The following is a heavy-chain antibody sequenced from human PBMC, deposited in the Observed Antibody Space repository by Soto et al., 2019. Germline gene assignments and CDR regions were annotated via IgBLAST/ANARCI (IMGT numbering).Heavy chain of an antibody. J-gene: IGHJ6*02. V-gene: IGHV3-48*02. Sequence: PGGSLRPSCAASGFTFSSYIMNWVRQSPGKGLEWVSYISSSSSTIYYADSVKGRFTISRDNAKNSLYLQMNSLRDEDTAVYYCAREPGGALPMDVWGQGTTVTVSS. D-gene: IGHD3-16*01. CDR2: ISSSSSTI. CDR3: AREPGGALPMDV. CDR1: GFTFSSYI.